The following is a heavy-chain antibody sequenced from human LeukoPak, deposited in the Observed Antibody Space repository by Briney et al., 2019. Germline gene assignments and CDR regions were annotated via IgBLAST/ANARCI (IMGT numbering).Heavy chain of an antibody. Sequence: TGGSLRLSCAASGFTFSSYGMHWVRQAPGKGLEWVAVISYDGSNKYYADSVKGRFTISRDNSKNTLYLQMNSLRAEDTAVYYCAKDLAAADDYYYGMDVWGQGTTVTVSS. V-gene: IGHV3-30*18. J-gene: IGHJ6*02. CDR3: AKDLAAADDYYYGMDV. D-gene: IGHD6-13*01. CDR1: GFTFSSYG. CDR2: ISYDGSNK.